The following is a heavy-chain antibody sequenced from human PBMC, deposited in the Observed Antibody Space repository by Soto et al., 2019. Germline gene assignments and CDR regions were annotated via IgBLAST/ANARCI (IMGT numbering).Heavy chain of an antibody. CDR3: ARHSASGYQFDY. J-gene: IGHJ4*02. V-gene: IGHV4-59*08. CDR2: IYYSGST. D-gene: IGHD5-12*01. CDR1: GGSISSYY. Sequence: SETLSLTCTVSGGSISSYYWSWIRQPPGKGLEWIGYIYYSGSTNYNPSLKSRVTISVDTSKNQFSLKLSSVTAADTAVYYCARHSASGYQFDYWGQGTLVTVSS.